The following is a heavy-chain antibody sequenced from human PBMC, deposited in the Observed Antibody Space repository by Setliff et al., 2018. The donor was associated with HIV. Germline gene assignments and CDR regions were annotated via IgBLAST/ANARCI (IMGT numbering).Heavy chain of an antibody. CDR1: GFTFSTYW. CDR3: AREGSGWCDY. Sequence: GESLKISCAASGFTFSTYWMSWVRQAPGKGLEWVANIKQDGSEKYHVDSVKGRFTISRDNAQNSLYLQMNSLRAEDTAVYYCAREGSGWCDYWGQGTLVTVSS. D-gene: IGHD5-18*01. J-gene: IGHJ4*02. V-gene: IGHV3-7*03. CDR2: IKQDGSEK.